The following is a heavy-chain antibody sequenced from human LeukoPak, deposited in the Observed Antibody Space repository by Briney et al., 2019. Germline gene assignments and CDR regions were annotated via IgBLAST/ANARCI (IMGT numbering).Heavy chain of an antibody. CDR3: ARDYAAAGHFDY. J-gene: IGHJ4*02. V-gene: IGHV4-30-4*08. CDR1: GGSISSYY. Sequence: SQTLSLTCTVSGGSISSYYWSWIRQPPGKGLEWIGYIYYSGSTYYNPSLKSRVTISVDTSKNQFSLKLSSVTAADTAVYYCARDYAAAGHFDYWGQGTLVTVSS. CDR2: IYYSGST. D-gene: IGHD6-13*01.